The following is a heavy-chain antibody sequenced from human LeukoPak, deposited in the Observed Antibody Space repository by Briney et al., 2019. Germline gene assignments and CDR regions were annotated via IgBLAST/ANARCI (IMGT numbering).Heavy chain of an antibody. CDR2: ISAYNGNT. D-gene: IGHD3-3*01. Sequence: ASVKVSCKASGYTFTSYGVSWVRQAPGQGLEWMGLISAYNGNTNYAQKLQGRVTMTTDTSTSTAYMELRSLRSDDTAVYYCARVFTYYDFWSGYLNGHYFDYWGQGTLVTVSS. CDR3: ARVFTYYDFWSGYLNGHYFDY. CDR1: GYTFTSYG. J-gene: IGHJ4*02. V-gene: IGHV1-18*01.